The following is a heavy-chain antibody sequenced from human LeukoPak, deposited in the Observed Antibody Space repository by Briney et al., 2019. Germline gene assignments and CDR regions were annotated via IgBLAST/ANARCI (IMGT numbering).Heavy chain of an antibody. Sequence: SETLSLTCTVSGDSINSYYWSWIRQPPGKGLEWLGYIYYRGSANYNPSLKSRVTISIDTSKNQFSLKLTSVTAADTAVYYCAREGQWLPDWFDPWGQGTLVTVSS. D-gene: IGHD6-19*01. J-gene: IGHJ5*02. CDR2: IYYRGSA. CDR1: GDSINSYY. CDR3: AREGQWLPDWFDP. V-gene: IGHV4-59*01.